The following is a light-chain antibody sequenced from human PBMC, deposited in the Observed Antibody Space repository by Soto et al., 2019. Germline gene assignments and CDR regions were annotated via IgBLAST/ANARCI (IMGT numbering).Light chain of an antibody. V-gene: IGKV3-20*01. J-gene: IGKJ2*01. Sequence: EIVLTQSPGTLSLSPGERATLSCSASQSVSSRYLAWYQQKPGQAPSLLIYGASSRATGIPDRFSGSGSGTDLTLTIRRLEPEDFAVYYCQQYGSSPPYTFGQGTKLEIK. CDR1: QSVSSRY. CDR2: GAS. CDR3: QQYGSSPPYT.